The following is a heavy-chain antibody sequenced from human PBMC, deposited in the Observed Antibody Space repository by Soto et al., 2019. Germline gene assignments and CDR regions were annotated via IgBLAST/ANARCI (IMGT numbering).Heavy chain of an antibody. D-gene: IGHD2-21*02. CDR1: GFTFSSYA. CDR2: ISGSGGST. J-gene: IGHJ5*02. Sequence: GGSLRLSCAASGFTFSSYAMSWVRQAPGKGLEWVSAISGSGGSTYYADSVKGRFTISRDNSKNTLYLQMNSLRAEDTAVYYCAKEVPGYLGVVVTAIKFSAPFDPWGQGTLVTVSS. V-gene: IGHV3-23*01. CDR3: AKEVPGYLGVVVTAIKFSAPFDP.